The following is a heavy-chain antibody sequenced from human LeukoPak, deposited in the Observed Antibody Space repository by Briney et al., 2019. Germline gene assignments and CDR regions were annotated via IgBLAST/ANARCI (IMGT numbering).Heavy chain of an antibody. D-gene: IGHD2-2*02. CDR2: IKQDGSEK. CDR1: GFTFSSYW. Sequence: GGSLRLSCAASGFTFSSYWMSWVRQAPGKGLEWVANIKQDGSEKYYVDSVKGRFTISRDNAKNSLYLQMNSLRAEDTAVYYCARSLVVPAAIYYYYYYMDVWGKGTTVTVSS. V-gene: IGHV3-7*01. J-gene: IGHJ6*03. CDR3: ARSLVVPAAIYYYYYYMDV.